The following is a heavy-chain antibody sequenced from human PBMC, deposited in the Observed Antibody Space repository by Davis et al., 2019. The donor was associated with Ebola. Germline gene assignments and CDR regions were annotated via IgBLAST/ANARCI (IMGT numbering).Heavy chain of an antibody. J-gene: IGHJ6*02. CDR1: GFTFSDYY. V-gene: IGHV3-11*06. CDR3: ARAIFYYYYGMDV. Sequence: PGGSLRLSCAASGFTFSDYYMSWIRQAPGKGLEWVSYISSSSSYIYYADSVKGRFTISRDNAKNSLYLQMNSLRAEDTAVYYCARAIFYYYYGMDVWGQGTTVTVSS. CDR2: ISSSSSYI. D-gene: IGHD3-9*01.